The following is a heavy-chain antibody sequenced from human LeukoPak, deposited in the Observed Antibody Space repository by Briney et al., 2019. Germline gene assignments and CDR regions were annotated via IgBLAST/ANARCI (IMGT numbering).Heavy chain of an antibody. J-gene: IGHJ4*02. CDR3: TDQSDY. Sequence: GGSLRLSCAASGFTFSSYGMSWVRQAPGKGLVWVSRINSDGSSTDYADSVKGRFTISRDNAKNSLYLQMNSLRAEDTAVYYCTDQSDYWGQGTLVTVSS. V-gene: IGHV3-74*01. CDR1: GFTFSSYG. CDR2: INSDGSST.